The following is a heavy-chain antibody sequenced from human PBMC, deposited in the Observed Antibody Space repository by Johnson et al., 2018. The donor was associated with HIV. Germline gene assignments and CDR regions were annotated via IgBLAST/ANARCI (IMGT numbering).Heavy chain of an antibody. D-gene: IGHD3-10*01. Sequence: QEKLVESGGGLVKPGGSLRLSCAASGITFSDYYMSWIRQAPGKGLEWVSYISSSGNTIYYADSVKGRVTIYRDNAKKSLYLQMNSLRAEDTAVYYCARDKGRGAFDIWGQGTMVTVSS. V-gene: IGHV3-11*04. J-gene: IGHJ3*02. CDR2: ISSSGNTI. CDR1: GITFSDYY. CDR3: ARDKGRGAFDI.